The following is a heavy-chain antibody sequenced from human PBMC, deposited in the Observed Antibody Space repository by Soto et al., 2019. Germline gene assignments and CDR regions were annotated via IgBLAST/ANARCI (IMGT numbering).Heavy chain of an antibody. CDR1: GGSFSGYY. CDR2: INHSGST. CDR3: ARGPYCSGGSCYVPYYYYGMDV. Sequence: SETLSPTCAVYGGSFSGYYWSWIRQPPGKGLEWIGEINHSGSTNYNPSLKSRVTISVDTSKNQFSLKLSSVTAADTAVYYCARGPYCSGGSCYVPYYYYGMDVWGQGTTVTVSS. V-gene: IGHV4-34*01. D-gene: IGHD2-15*01. J-gene: IGHJ6*02.